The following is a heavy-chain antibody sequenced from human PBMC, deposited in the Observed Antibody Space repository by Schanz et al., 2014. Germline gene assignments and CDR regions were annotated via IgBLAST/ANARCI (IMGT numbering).Heavy chain of an antibody. D-gene: IGHD6-19*01. J-gene: IGHJ4*02. V-gene: IGHV1-69*04. CDR3: ARGGYSSGWYDQDIAHFDY. Sequence: VQLEQSGAEVKKPGSSVKVSCKASGGTFSSFGINWVRQAPGQGLEWMGRIIPSLGLAKYEQKFQDKVTITADTSTTTAYMELSGLRSEDTAVYYCARGGYSSGWYDQDIAHFDYWGQGTLVTVSS. CDR1: GGTFSSFG. CDR2: IIPSLGLA.